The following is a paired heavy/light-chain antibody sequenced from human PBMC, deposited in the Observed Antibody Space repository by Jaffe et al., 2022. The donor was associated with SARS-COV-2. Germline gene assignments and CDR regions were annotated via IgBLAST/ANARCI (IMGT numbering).Light chain of an antibody. V-gene: IGKV1-33*01. Sequence: DIQMTQSPSSLSASVGDRVTITCQASQDIGNYLNWYQQKPGKAPKLLIYEASNLETGVPSRFSGSGSGTDFTFTISSLQPEDIATYYCQQYDYLHTFGQGTKLEIK. CDR3: QQYDYLHT. CDR2: EAS. CDR1: QDIGNY. J-gene: IGKJ2*01.
Heavy chain of an antibody. D-gene: IGHD3-10*01. J-gene: IGHJ5*02. CDR3: AREYYNGSGNKKGDWFDP. CDR1: GFAFSNYW. Sequence: EVRLVESGGGLVQPGGSLRLSCAASGFAFSNYWMSWVRQAPGKGLEWVAQIKEDGSEKYYVDSMRGRFSISRDNAKNSLYLQMNSLRAEDTAVYYCAREYYNGSGNKKGDWFDPWGQGTLVTVSS. V-gene: IGHV3-7*03. CDR2: IKEDGSEK.